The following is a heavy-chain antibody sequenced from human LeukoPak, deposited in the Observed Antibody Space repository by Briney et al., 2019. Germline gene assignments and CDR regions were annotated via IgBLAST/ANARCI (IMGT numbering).Heavy chain of an antibody. CDR3: ARGASWYWFDP. CDR1: GYSFTSYW. V-gene: IGHV5-51*01. D-gene: IGHD1-26*01. Sequence: GESLKISCKGSGYSFTSYWIAWVRQMPGKGLEWMGTIYPGDSNTRYSPSFQGQVTISADKSVSTAYLQWSSLKASDTAIYYCARGASWYWFDPWGQGTLVTVSS. J-gene: IGHJ5*02. CDR2: IYPGDSNT.